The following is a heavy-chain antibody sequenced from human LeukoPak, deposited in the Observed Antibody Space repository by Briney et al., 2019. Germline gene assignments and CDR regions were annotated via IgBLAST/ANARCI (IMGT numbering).Heavy chain of an antibody. V-gene: IGHV1-2*02. Sequence: ASVKVSCTASVYTFTAYYMHWVRQAPGQGREWMGWINPNSGGTNYAQKFQGRVTMPRDTSISTAYMVLSRLRSDDTAVYYCAKNHGRSLYYYDMDVWGQGTTVTVSS. J-gene: IGHJ6*02. CDR3: AKNHGRSLYYYDMDV. D-gene: IGHD4-17*01. CDR2: INPNSGGT. CDR1: VYTFTAYY.